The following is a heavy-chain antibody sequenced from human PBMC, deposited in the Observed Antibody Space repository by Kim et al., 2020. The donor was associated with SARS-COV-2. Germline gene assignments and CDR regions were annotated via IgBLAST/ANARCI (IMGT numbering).Heavy chain of an antibody. D-gene: IGHD3-9*01. CDR3: AIDILTGYYSY. V-gene: IGHV4-39*01. Sequence: THYNPALKSRVTISGDPSKNQFSLKLSSVTAADTAVYYCAIDILTGYYSYWGQGTLVTVSS. J-gene: IGHJ4*02. CDR2: T.